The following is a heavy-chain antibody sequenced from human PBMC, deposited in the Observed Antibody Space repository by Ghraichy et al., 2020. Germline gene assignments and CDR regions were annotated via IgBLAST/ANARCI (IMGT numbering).Heavy chain of an antibody. J-gene: IGHJ5*02. CDR1: GGSISSYY. CDR2: IYYSGST. Sequence: SETLSLTCTVSGGSISSYYWSWIRQPPGKGLEWIGYIYYSGSTNYNPSLKSRVTISVDTSKNQFSLKLSSVTAADTAVYYCARFYDFWSGYYPHNWFDPWGQGTLVTVSS. V-gene: IGHV4-59*08. CDR3: ARFYDFWSGYYPHNWFDP. D-gene: IGHD3-3*01.